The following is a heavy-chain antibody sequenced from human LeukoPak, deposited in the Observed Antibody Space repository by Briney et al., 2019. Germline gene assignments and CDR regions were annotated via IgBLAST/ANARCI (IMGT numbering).Heavy chain of an antibody. Sequence: GASVKVSCKASGYTFTGYYMHWVRQSPGQGLEWMGWINPNSGGTNYAQKFQGRVTMTRDTSISTAYMELSRLRSDDTAVYYCARGKNYDSSGYYFYVWGQGTLVTVSS. CDR1: GYTFTGYY. J-gene: IGHJ4*02. CDR3: ARGKNYDSSGYYFYV. D-gene: IGHD3-22*01. CDR2: INPNSGGT. V-gene: IGHV1-2*02.